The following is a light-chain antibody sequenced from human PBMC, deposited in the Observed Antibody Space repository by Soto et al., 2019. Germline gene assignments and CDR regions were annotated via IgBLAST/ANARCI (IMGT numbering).Light chain of an antibody. Sequence: DVQMTQSPSTLSASVGDRVTITCRASQKISGWLAWYQQKPGKAPKLLIHKGSSLASGVPSRFSGSGSGTDFTLTISSLQPEDFATHYCQQANSFPPRLTFGGGTKVDIK. CDR3: QQANSFPPRLT. J-gene: IGKJ4*01. CDR2: KGS. V-gene: IGKV1-5*03. CDR1: QKISGW.